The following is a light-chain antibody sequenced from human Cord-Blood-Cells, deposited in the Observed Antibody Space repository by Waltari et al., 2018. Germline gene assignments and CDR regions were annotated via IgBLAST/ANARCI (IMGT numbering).Light chain of an antibody. CDR2: EGS. Sequence: QPALTQPAPVSGSPGQSITISRTGTSSDVGSYNLVSWYQQNPGKAPKLMIYEGSKRPSGVSNRFSGSKSGNTASLTISGLQAEDEADYYCCSYAGSVVFGGGTKLTVL. CDR3: CSYAGSVV. CDR1: SSDVGSYNL. V-gene: IGLV2-23*01. J-gene: IGLJ2*01.